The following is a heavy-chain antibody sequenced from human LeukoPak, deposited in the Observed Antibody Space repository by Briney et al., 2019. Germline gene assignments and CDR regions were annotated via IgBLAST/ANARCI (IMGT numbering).Heavy chain of an antibody. Sequence: GGSLRLSCAASGFTFSSYAMSWVRQAPGKGLEWVSGISGSGDNTYYADSVKGRFTISRDSSKNTLYLQMNSLRAEDTAVYYCATRNTYFDYWGQGTLVTVSS. J-gene: IGHJ4*02. CDR1: GFTFSSYA. CDR3: ATRNTYFDY. CDR2: ISGSGDNT. V-gene: IGHV3-23*01.